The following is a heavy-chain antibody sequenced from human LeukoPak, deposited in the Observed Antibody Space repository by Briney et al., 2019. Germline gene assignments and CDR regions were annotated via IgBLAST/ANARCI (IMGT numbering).Heavy chain of an antibody. CDR3: ARGPSGWYYLDY. CDR1: GFTFSSYN. D-gene: IGHD6-19*01. Sequence: GGSLRLSCAASGFTFSSYNINWVRQAPGKGLEWVSSISSSNNYIYYADSVKGRFTISRDNAKNSLYLQMNSLRAEDTALYYCARGPSGWYYLDYWGQGTLVTVSS. CDR2: ISSSNNYI. J-gene: IGHJ4*02. V-gene: IGHV3-21*01.